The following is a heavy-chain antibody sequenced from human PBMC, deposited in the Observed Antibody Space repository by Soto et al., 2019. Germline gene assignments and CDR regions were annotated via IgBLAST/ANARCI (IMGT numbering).Heavy chain of an antibody. D-gene: IGHD3-22*01. Sequence: QVQLQQRGAGLLKPSETLSLTCAVYGGSFSGYYWSWIRQPPGKGLEWIGEINHSGSTNYNPSLKSRVTISVDTSKNQFSLKLSSVTAADTAVYYCARGNKGGYYDSSGYYYHGYYFDYWGQGTLVTVSS. CDR1: GGSFSGYY. CDR2: INHSGST. J-gene: IGHJ4*02. V-gene: IGHV4-34*01. CDR3: ARGNKGGYYDSSGYYYHGYYFDY.